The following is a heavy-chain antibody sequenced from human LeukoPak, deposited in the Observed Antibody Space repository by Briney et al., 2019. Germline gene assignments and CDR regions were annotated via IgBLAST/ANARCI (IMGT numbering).Heavy chain of an antibody. CDR1: GGSISSTSYY. CDR3: ARNYYYYGMDV. V-gene: IGHV4-39*07. J-gene: IGHJ6*02. Sequence: SETLSLTCTVSGGSISSTSYYWGWIRQPPGKGLEWIGSIYYSGSPYYNPSLKSRVTISVDTSKNQFSLKLSSVTAADTAVYYCARNYYYYGMDVWGQGTTVTVSS. CDR2: IYYSGSP.